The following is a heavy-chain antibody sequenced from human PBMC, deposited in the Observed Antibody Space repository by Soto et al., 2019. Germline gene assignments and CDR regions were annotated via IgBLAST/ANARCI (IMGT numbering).Heavy chain of an antibody. CDR3: AGTTSHYWYYMDV. CDR2: TYYRSRWYN. Sequence: PSXTLSLTCAISGDSVSSNNAAWNWIRQSPSRGLEWLGRTYYRSRWYNDYAVSVKSRITVNPDTSKNQFSLQLTSVTPEDTAVYYCAGTTSHYWYYMDVWGKGTTVTVSS. J-gene: IGHJ6*03. D-gene: IGHD1-7*01. V-gene: IGHV6-1*01. CDR1: GDSVSSNNAA.